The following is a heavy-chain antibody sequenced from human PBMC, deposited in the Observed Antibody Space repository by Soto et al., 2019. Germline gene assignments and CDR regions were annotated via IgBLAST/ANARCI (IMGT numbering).Heavy chain of an antibody. CDR2: IIPIFGTA. CDR1: GGTFSSYA. J-gene: IGHJ6*02. CDR3: AREWGGRDYYYGMDV. Sequence: QVQLVQSGAEVKKPGSSVKVSCKASGGTFSSYAISWVRQAPGQGLEWMGGIIPIFGTANYAQKSQGRVRITADESTSIDYMELSSLRSEDRAVYYCAREWGGRDYYYGMDVWGQGTTVTVSS. V-gene: IGHV1-69*12. D-gene: IGHD3-16*01.